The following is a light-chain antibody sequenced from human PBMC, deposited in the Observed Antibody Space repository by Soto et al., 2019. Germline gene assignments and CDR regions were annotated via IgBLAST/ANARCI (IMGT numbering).Light chain of an antibody. J-gene: IGKJ1*01. CDR3: QQSYSTPRP. Sequence: DIQMTQSPSSLSASVGDRVTIACRASQSISSYLNWYQQKPGKAPKLLIYAASSLQSGVPSRFSGSGSGTDCSLTISSLQPEDFSTYYCQQSYSTPRPFGQRTNVDIK. CDR1: QSISSY. CDR2: AAS. V-gene: IGKV1-39*01.